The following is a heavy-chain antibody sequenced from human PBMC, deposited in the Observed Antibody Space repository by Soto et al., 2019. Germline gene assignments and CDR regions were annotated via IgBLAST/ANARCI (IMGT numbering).Heavy chain of an antibody. CDR1: GFIFSNYN. V-gene: IGHV3-48*01. CDR3: ARRSCGGYCYSPVY. D-gene: IGHD2-21*02. J-gene: IGHJ4*02. CDR2: ISSSSNTI. Sequence: EVQLVESGGGLVQPGGSLRLSCAASGFIFSNYNMHWVRQAPGKGLEWVSYISSSSNTIYYADSVKGRFTISRDNAKNSQYLQMNSLRAEDTAVYYCARRSCGGYCYSPVYWGQGTLVTVSS.